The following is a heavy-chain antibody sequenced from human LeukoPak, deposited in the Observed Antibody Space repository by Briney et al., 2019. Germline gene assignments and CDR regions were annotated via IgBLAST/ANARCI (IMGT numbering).Heavy chain of an antibody. CDR2: MNPNSGNT. J-gene: IGHJ6*02. D-gene: IGHD3-16*01. Sequence: GASVKVSCKASGYTFTGYYMHWVRQAPGQGLEWMGWMNPNSGNTGYAQKFQGRVTMTRNTSISTAYMELSSLRSEDTAVYYCARGALWGMDYYYYGMDVWGQGTTVTVSS. CDR3: ARGALWGMDYYYYGMDV. V-gene: IGHV1-8*02. CDR1: GYTFTGYY.